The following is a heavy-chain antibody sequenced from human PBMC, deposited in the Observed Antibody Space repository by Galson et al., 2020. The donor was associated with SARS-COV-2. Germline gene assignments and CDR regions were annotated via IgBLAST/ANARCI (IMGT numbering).Heavy chain of an antibody. Sequence: GSLRLSCAASGFTFSSYAMSWVRQAPGKGLEWVSAISGSGGSTYYADSVKGRFTISRDNSKNTLYLQMNSLRAEDTAVYYCAKDLGNYGSGSYWGQGTLVTVSS. V-gene: IGHV3-23*01. CDR2: ISGSGGST. CDR3: AKDLGNYGSGSY. J-gene: IGHJ4*02. CDR1: GFTFSSYA. D-gene: IGHD3-10*01.